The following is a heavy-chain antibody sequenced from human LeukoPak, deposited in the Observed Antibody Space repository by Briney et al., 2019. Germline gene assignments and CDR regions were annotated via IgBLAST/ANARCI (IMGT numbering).Heavy chain of an antibody. CDR3: AREGQRLRVDY. Sequence: PGGSLRLSCAASGYISSDHAMHWVRQAPGKGLEWLAYLSHDGTTAYYANSVKDRLTISRDNSKNTLFLQLSSLRTEDTAVYYCAREGQRLRVDYWGQGTLVTVSS. D-gene: IGHD4-17*01. J-gene: IGHJ4*02. CDR2: LSHDGTTA. CDR1: GYISSDHA. V-gene: IGHV3-30*04.